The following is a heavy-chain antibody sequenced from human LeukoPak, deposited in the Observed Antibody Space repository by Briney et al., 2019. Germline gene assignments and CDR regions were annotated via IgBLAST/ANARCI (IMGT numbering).Heavy chain of an antibody. D-gene: IGHD4-17*01. CDR1: GGTFSSYA. Sequence: GASVKASCKASGGTFSSYAISWVRQAPGQGLEWMGIINPTGGRTTYAQKFQGRVTMTRDMSTSTVYMELSSLRVEDTAVYYCARGASYGDYETDHDDFDIWGQGTMVTVSS. CDR3: ARGASYGDYETDHDDFDI. CDR2: INPTGGRT. V-gene: IGHV1-46*01. J-gene: IGHJ3*02.